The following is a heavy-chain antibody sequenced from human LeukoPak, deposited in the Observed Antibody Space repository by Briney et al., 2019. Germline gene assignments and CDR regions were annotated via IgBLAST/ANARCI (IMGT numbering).Heavy chain of an antibody. V-gene: IGHV1-18*01. Sequence: WISAYSGNTNYAQKLQGRVTMTTDTSTSTAYMELRSLRSDDTAVYYCARDKRWELFPMDYWGQGTLVTVSS. CDR2: ISAYSGNT. CDR3: ARDKRWELFPMDY. J-gene: IGHJ4*02. D-gene: IGHD1-26*01.